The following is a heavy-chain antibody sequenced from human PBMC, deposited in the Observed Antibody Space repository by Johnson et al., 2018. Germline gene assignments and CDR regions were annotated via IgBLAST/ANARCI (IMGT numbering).Heavy chain of an antibody. J-gene: IGHJ6*04. CDR3: AREGGWYPVDV. CDR1: GFTFSSYW. D-gene: IGHD6-19*01. V-gene: IGHV3-74*01. Sequence: VQLVESGGGLVQPGGSXRLSCAASGFTFSSYWMHWVRQAPGKGMLWVPRIPTDGSTIYADAVKGRFTISRDNAKNTLYLQRTNLSGEDTAVYYCAREGGWYPVDVWGKGTTVTVSS. CDR2: IPTDGST.